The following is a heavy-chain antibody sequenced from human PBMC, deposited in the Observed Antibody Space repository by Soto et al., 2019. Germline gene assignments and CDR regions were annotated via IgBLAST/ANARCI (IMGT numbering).Heavy chain of an antibody. D-gene: IGHD3-3*01. J-gene: IGHJ5*02. Sequence: EVQLLESGGGLVQPGGSLRVSCAVSGFTFSSYAMSWVRQAPGKGLEWVSAISGSGGSTYYADSVKGRFTISRDNSKNTLYLQMNSLRAEDTAVYYCAKDPMYDFWSDWFDPWGQGTLVTVSS. CDR2: ISGSGGST. V-gene: IGHV3-23*01. CDR3: AKDPMYDFWSDWFDP. CDR1: GFTFSSYA.